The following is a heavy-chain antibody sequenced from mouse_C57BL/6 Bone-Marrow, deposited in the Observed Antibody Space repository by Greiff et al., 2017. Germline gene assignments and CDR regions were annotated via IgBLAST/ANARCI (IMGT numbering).Heavy chain of an antibody. J-gene: IGHJ4*01. CDR2: IRLKSDNYAT. Sequence: EVKLVESGGGLVQPGGSMKHSCVASGFTFSNYWMNWVRQSPEKGLEWVAQIRLKSDNYATHYAESVKGRFTISRDDSKSSVYLQMNNLRAEDTGIYYCTGGLYFYYAMDYWGQGTSVTVSS. CDR1: GFTFSNYW. CDR3: TGGLYFYYAMDY. D-gene: IGHD6-1*01. V-gene: IGHV6-3*01.